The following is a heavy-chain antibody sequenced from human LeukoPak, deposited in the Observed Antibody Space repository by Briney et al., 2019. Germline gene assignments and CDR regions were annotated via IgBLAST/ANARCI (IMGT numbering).Heavy chain of an antibody. CDR3: ARGTICTNGVCYTRFDY. D-gene: IGHD2-8*01. Sequence: PSETLSLTCAVYGGSFSGYYWSWIRQPPGKGLEWIGEINHSGSTNYNPSLKSRVTISADTSKNQFSLKLSSVTAADTAVYYCARGTICTNGVCYTRFDYWGQGTLVTVSS. CDR1: GGSFSGYY. CDR2: INHSGST. J-gene: IGHJ4*02. V-gene: IGHV4-34*01.